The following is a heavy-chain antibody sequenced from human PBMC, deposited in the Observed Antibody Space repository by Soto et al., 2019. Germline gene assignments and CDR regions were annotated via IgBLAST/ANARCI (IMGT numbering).Heavy chain of an antibody. J-gene: IGHJ4*02. D-gene: IGHD3-22*01. V-gene: IGHV3-30*18. CDR3: AKHGGSDSSGFVLFDY. CDR1: GFTFSSYG. Sequence: QVQLVESGGGVVQPGRSLRLSCAASGFTFSSYGMHWVRQAPGKGLEWVAGISYDGSNKYYADSVKGRFTISRDNSNNTLYLQMNSLRAEGTAVYYCAKHGGSDSSGFVLFDYWGQGTLVTVSS. CDR2: ISYDGSNK.